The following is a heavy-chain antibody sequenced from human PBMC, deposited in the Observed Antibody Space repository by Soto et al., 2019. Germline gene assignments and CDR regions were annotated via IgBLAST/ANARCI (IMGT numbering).Heavy chain of an antibody. Sequence: ASVKVSCKASGYTFTSYAMRWVRQAPGQRLEWMGWINAYNGNTKYAQKFQGRVTMTTDTSTSTAYMELRSLRSDDTAVYYCARPSTRIAAAAPPDYWGQGTLVTVSS. V-gene: IGHV1-3*01. CDR1: GYTFTSYA. CDR3: ARPSTRIAAAAPPDY. D-gene: IGHD6-13*01. J-gene: IGHJ4*02. CDR2: INAYNGNT.